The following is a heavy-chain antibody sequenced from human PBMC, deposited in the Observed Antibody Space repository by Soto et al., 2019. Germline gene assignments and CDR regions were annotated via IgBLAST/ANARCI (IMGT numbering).Heavy chain of an antibody. V-gene: IGHV1-24*01. Sequence: ASVRVSCKVSGYTLTELSMHWVRQAPGKGLEWMGGFDPEDGETIYAQKFQGRVTMTEDTSTDTAYMELSSLRSEDTAVHYCATGLILEWFGTFDIWGQGTMVTVSS. CDR3: ATGLILEWFGTFDI. J-gene: IGHJ3*02. D-gene: IGHD3-3*01. CDR2: FDPEDGET. CDR1: GYTLTELS.